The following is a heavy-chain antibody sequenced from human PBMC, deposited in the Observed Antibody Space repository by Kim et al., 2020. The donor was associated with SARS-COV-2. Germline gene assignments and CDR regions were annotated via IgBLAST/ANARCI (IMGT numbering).Heavy chain of an antibody. J-gene: IGHJ6*02. D-gene: IGHD6-19*01. V-gene: IGHV3-7*04. CDR3: ARGRIAVAGNYYYYGMDV. Sequence: KGRLTISRDNAKNSLYLQMNSLRAEDTALYYCARGRIAVAGNYYYYGMDVWGQGTTVTVSS.